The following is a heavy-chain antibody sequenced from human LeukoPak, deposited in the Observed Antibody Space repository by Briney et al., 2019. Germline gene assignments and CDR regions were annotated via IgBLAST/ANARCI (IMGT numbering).Heavy chain of an antibody. CDR3: ARGTYSSSPRDY. V-gene: IGHV3-33*01. Sequence: GGSLRLSCAASGFAFSSYAMHWVRQASGKGLQWVAVIWYDESNEHYVDSVKGRFTISRDNSKNTLFLQMNNLRAEDTAVYYCARGTYSSSPRDYWGQGTLVTVSS. J-gene: IGHJ4*02. D-gene: IGHD6-6*01. CDR2: IWYDESNE. CDR1: GFAFSSYA.